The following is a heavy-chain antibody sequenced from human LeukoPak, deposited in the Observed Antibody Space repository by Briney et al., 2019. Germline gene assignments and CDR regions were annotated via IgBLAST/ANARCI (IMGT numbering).Heavy chain of an antibody. D-gene: IGHD6-19*01. CDR1: GFTFSSYN. V-gene: IGHV3-48*01. Sequence: GGSLRLSCAASGFTFSSYNMNWVRQAPGKGLEWVSYISSSSSTIYYADSVKGRFTISRDNAKNSLYLQMNSLRAEDTAVYYCARISIAVSGGFDYWGQGTLVTVSS. J-gene: IGHJ4*02. CDR2: ISSSSSTI. CDR3: ARISIAVSGGFDY.